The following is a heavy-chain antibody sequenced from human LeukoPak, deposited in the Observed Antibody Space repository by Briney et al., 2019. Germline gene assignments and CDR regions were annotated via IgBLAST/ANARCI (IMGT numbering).Heavy chain of an antibody. D-gene: IGHD3-10*01. CDR3: ARDSYYYGSGSYYLFDY. CDR1: GCTFSSYG. CDR2: ITSIFGTA. Sequence: SVKVSSTASGCTFSSYGVSWVRKAPGHGLDLMGRITSIFGTANYAQKFQGRVTITADKSTSTAYMELSRLRSEDTAVYYCARDSYYYGSGSYYLFDYWGQGTLVTVSS. J-gene: IGHJ4*02. V-gene: IGHV1-69*06.